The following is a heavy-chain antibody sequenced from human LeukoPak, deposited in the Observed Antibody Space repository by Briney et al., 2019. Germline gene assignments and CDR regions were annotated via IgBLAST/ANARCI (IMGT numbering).Heavy chain of an antibody. Sequence: SQSLSLTCPIAEYSVSNNCITWNWIRQSPSRGLDWLGRTYYRSTWYNDYAVSVRGRITVNPDTSKNQFSLHLNSVTPEDTAVYYCARRLTQYDCFDPWGQGILVTVSS. CDR3: ARRLTQYDCFDP. CDR2: TYYRSTWYN. CDR1: EYSVSNNCIT. J-gene: IGHJ5*02. D-gene: IGHD2-2*01. V-gene: IGHV6-1*01.